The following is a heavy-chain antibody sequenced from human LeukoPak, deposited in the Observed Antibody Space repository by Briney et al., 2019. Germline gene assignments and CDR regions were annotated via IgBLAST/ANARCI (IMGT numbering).Heavy chain of an antibody. J-gene: IGHJ6*02. V-gene: IGHV1-2*04. CDR3: ARGFMDSSPPDYYYGMDV. D-gene: IGHD6-13*01. CDR1: GFTFTSHD. Sequence: GASVKVSCKASGFTFTSHDYNWVRQATGQGLEWMGWINPNSGGTNYAQKFQGWVTMTRDTSISTAYMELSRLRSDDTAVYYCARGFMDSSPPDYYYGMDVWGQGSTVTVSS. CDR2: INPNSGGT.